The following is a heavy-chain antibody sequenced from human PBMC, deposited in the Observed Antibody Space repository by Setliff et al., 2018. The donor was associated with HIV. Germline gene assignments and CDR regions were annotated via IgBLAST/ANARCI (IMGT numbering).Heavy chain of an antibody. J-gene: IGHJ4*02. CDR1: GYTFPSYY. CDR3: SGGWPSDS. V-gene: IGHV1-46*03. CDR2: INPSGGST. Sequence: ASVKVSCKASGYTFPSYYMHWVRQAPGQGLEWMGIINPSGGSTNYAQDFQGRVTMTWDTSTSTVFMELTGLKIEDTAVYYCSGGWPSDSWGQGTLVTVSS.